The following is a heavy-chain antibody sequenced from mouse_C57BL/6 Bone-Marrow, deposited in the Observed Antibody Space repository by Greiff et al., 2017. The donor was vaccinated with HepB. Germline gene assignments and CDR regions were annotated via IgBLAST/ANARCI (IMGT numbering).Heavy chain of an antibody. CDR1: GFNIKDDY. D-gene: IGHD2-5*01. V-gene: IGHV14-4*01. CDR2: IDPENGDT. Sequence: EVKLQESGAELVRPGASVKLSCTASGFNIKDDYMHWVKQRPDQGLEWIGWIDPENGDTEYASKFQGKATITAATSANTAYLQLSSLTSEDTAVYYCTTWSNYDYAMDYWGQGTSVTVSS. CDR3: TTWSNYDYAMDY. J-gene: IGHJ4*01.